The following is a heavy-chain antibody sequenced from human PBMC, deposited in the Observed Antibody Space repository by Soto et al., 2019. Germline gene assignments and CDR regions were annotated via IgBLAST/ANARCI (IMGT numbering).Heavy chain of an antibody. J-gene: IGHJ5*01. V-gene: IGHV4-30-4*01. CDR1: GDSISNLDYF. CDR2: IYKSATT. D-gene: IGHD2-15*01. Sequence: SETLSLTCSVSGDSISNLDYFWAWIRQPPGQALEYIGYIYKSATTYYNPSFESRVAISVDTSKSQFSLNVTSVTAADTAVYFCARGRYCLAGRCFPNWFDSWGQGALVTVSS. CDR3: ARGRYCLAGRCFPNWFDS.